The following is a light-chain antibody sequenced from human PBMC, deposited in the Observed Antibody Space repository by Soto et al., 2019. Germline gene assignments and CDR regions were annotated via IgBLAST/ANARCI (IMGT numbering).Light chain of an antibody. J-gene: IGKJ1*01. Sequence: EIVMTQSPATLSVSPGDRATLSCRASQSVRSSLAWYQQIPGQAPRLLVYGASARATGIPARFSGSGSGTEFTLTISSLQSEDFAVYYCQQYNDWPQTFGQGTKVDIK. CDR3: QQYNDWPQT. V-gene: IGKV3D-15*01. CDR1: QSVRSS. CDR2: GAS.